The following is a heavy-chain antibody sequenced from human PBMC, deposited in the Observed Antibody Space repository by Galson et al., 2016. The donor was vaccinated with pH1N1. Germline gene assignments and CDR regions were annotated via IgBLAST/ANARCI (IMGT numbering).Heavy chain of an antibody. CDR2: MNPYSGAT. J-gene: IGHJ3*01. V-gene: IGHV1-8*01. D-gene: IGHD3-3*01. Sequence: SVKVSCKASEYSFTSYDINWVRQATGQGPEWMGWMNPYSGATGYSEKFKGRVTMTRDTSTSTAYMELSGLRSEDTAMYYCARDVGRYSDYLRASYTHDAFDLWGQGTMIIVSS. CDR1: EYSFTSYD. CDR3: ARDVGRYSDYLRASYTHDAFDL.